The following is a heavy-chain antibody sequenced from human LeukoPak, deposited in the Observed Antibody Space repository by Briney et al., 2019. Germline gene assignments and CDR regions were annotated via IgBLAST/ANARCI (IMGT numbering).Heavy chain of an antibody. CDR1: GYTFTSYD. J-gene: IGHJ4*02. Sequence: ASVNVSCKASGYTFTSYDINWVRQATGQGLEWMGCMNPNSGNTGYAQKFQGRVTMTRNTSISTAYMELSSLRSEDTAVHYCASTPTYCSSTSCHPLDYWGQGTLVTVSS. V-gene: IGHV1-8*01. D-gene: IGHD2-2*01. CDR3: ASTPTYCSSTSCHPLDY. CDR2: MNPNSGNT.